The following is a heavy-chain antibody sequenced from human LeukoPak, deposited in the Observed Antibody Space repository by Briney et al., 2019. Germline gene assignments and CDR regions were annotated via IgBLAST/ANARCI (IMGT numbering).Heavy chain of an antibody. CDR3: ARGDYYYDSTDLGAFDI. D-gene: IGHD3-22*01. J-gene: IGHJ4*02. V-gene: IGHV4-39*01. CDR1: GGSISRSNYY. CDR2: IYYSGNT. Sequence: SQTLSLTCIVSGGSISRSNYYWGWIRQSPGKGLEWIGSIYYSGNTYYNPSLKSRVTISVDTSKNQFSQKLSSVTAADTAVYYCARGDYYYDSTDLGAFDIWGQGTLVTVSS.